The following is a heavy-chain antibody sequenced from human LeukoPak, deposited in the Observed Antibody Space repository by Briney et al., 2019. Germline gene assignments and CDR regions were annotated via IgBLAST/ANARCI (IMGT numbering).Heavy chain of an antibody. J-gene: IGHJ3*02. V-gene: IGHV3-23*01. CDR2: ISGSGGRT. CDR1: GFSISSYA. D-gene: IGHD5-12*01. Sequence: TGGSLRLSCAVSGFSISSYAMSWVRQAPGKGLEWVSAISGSGGRTYYAHSVKGRFTISRDSSKNTLYLQMNSLRAEDTAIYYCAKDLVATIHEGYDIWGQGTMVTVSS. CDR3: AKDLVATIHEGYDI.